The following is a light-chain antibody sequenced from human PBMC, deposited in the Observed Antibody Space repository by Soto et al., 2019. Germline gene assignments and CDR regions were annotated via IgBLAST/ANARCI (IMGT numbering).Light chain of an antibody. CDR3: QSYDSSLSGWV. Sequence: QSVLTQPPSVSGAPGQRVTISCTGRSSNIGAGCGVHWYQQLPGTAPKLLIYGNSNRPSGVPDRFSGSKSGTSASLAITGLQAEDEADYYCQSYDSSLSGWVFGGGTKLTVL. CDR2: GNS. V-gene: IGLV1-40*01. CDR1: SSNIGAGCG. J-gene: IGLJ3*02.